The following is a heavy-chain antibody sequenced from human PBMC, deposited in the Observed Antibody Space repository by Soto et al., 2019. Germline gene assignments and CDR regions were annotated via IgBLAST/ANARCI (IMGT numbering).Heavy chain of an antibody. J-gene: IGHJ6*02. V-gene: IGHV1-69*12. CDR3: ARRYCSGGSCSPYGMDV. Sequence: QVQLVQSGAEVKKPGSSVKVSCKASGGTFSSYTISWVRQAPGQGLEWMGGIIPIFGTANYAQKFQGRVTMTAXXSXSXXYMELSSLRSEDKAVYYCARRYCSGGSCSPYGMDVWGQGTTVTVSS. D-gene: IGHD2-15*01. CDR1: GGTFSSYT. CDR2: IIPIFGTA.